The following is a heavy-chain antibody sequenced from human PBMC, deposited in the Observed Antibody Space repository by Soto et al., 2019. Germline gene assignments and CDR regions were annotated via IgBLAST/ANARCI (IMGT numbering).Heavy chain of an antibody. J-gene: IGHJ6*02. V-gene: IGHV3-7*03. D-gene: IGHD1-26*01. Sequence: HPGGSLRLSCAASGFTFSGYWMTWVRQAPGRGLEWVANIKQDGSEKYYVDSVKGRFTISRDNAKNSLYLEMNSLRAEDTAVYYCTRYIGGDYYYYGLDVWGQGTTVTVSS. CDR2: IKQDGSEK. CDR3: TRYIGGDYYYYGLDV. CDR1: GFTFSGYW.